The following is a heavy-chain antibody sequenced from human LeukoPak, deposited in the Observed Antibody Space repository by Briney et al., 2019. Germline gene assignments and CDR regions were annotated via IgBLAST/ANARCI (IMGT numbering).Heavy chain of an antibody. CDR2: ITNSSSYT. Sequence: GGSLRLSCAASVFSLSSYNMNCVRLAPRKGRECVSSITNSSSYTFYADSVKGRFTIFRDNAKNSLDLQMNSLRAEDTAVYYCAREIGSGYQFDYWGQGTLVTVSS. CDR3: AREIGSGYQFDY. D-gene: IGHD3-22*01. CDR1: VFSLSSYN. J-gene: IGHJ4*02. V-gene: IGHV3-21*01.